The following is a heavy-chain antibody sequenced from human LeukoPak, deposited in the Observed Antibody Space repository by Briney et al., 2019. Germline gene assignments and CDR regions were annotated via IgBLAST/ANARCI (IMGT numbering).Heavy chain of an antibody. CDR2: ISAYNGNT. V-gene: IGHV1-18*01. J-gene: IGHJ3*02. D-gene: IGHD3-22*01. CDR3: ARVPGYYYDSSGQRDT. CDR1: GYTFTSYG. Sequence: WASVKVSCKASGYTFTSYGISWVRQAPGQGLEWMGWISAYNGNTNYAQKLQGRVTMTTDTSTSTAYMELRSLRSDDTAVYYCARVPGYYYDSSGQRDTWGQGTMVTVSS.